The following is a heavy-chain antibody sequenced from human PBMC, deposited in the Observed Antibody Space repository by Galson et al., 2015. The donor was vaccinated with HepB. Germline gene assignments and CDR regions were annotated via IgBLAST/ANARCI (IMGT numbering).Heavy chain of an antibody. CDR3: ARDEGIDYYSFAYYGLDV. CDR2: ISAYNGKT. J-gene: IGHJ6*02. V-gene: IGHV1-18*01. D-gene: IGHD4-11*01. CDR1: GYPFTSFG. Sequence: SVKVSCKASGYPFTSFGVTWVRRAPRQGLEWLGWISAYNGKTNYAQKFQGRVTMTTDTSTSTVYMDLRGLRSDDTAVYYCARDEGIDYYSFAYYGLDVWGQGTTVTVSS.